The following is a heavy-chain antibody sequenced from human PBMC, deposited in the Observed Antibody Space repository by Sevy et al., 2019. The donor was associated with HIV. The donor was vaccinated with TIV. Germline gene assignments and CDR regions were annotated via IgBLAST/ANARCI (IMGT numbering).Heavy chain of an antibody. CDR1: GFTFSSYA. J-gene: IGHJ6*02. Sequence: GGSLRLSCAASGFTFSSYAMSWVHQAPGKGLEWVSAISGSGGSTYYADSVKGRFSISRDNSKNTLYLQMNSLRAEDTAVYYCAKTLDYSNSGGYYYGMDVWGQGTTVTVSS. CDR3: AKTLDYSNSGGYYYGMDV. CDR2: ISGSGGST. V-gene: IGHV3-23*01. D-gene: IGHD4-4*01.